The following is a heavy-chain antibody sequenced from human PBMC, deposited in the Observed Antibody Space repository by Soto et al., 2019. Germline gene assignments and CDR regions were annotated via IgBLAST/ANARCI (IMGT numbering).Heavy chain of an antibody. CDR2: IYHSGST. V-gene: IGHV4-30-2*01. CDR1: GGSISMVGSS. J-gene: IGHJ6*02. Sequence: PSESLSLTWAVSGGSISMVGSSWSWLRQTPGKGLEWIGYIYHSGSTYYNPSLKSRVTISVDRSKNQFSLKLSSVTAADTAVYYCVRQGFGALHGLVDVWGQGTTVTVSS. CDR3: VRQGFGALHGLVDV. D-gene: IGHD3-10*01.